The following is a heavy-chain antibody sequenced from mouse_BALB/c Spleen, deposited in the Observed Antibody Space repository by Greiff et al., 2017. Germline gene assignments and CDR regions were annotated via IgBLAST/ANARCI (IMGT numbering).Heavy chain of an antibody. V-gene: IGHV5-17*02. Sequence: EVMLVESGGGLVQPGGSRKLSCAASGFTFSSFGMHWVRQAPEKGLEWVAYISSGSSTIYYADTVKGRFTISRDNPKNTLFLQMTSLRSEDTAMYYCAREGGGGSYWGQGTSVTVSS. J-gene: IGHJ4*01. CDR3: AREGGGGSY. CDR2: ISSGSSTI. CDR1: GFTFSSFG.